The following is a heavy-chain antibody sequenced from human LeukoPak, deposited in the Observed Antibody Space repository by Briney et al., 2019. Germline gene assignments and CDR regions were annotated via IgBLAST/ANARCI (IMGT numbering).Heavy chain of an antibody. CDR1: GLTFSSYA. V-gene: IGHV3-23*01. J-gene: IGHJ4*02. Sequence: GGSLRLSCAASGLTFSSYAMSWVRQAPGKGLEWVSAIGGSGGSTNYADSVEGRFTISRDNSKNTVYLQMNSLRTEDTAVYYCAKDSAYYLYYFDYWGQGTLVTVSS. D-gene: IGHD3-22*01. CDR2: IGGSGGST. CDR3: AKDSAYYLYYFDY.